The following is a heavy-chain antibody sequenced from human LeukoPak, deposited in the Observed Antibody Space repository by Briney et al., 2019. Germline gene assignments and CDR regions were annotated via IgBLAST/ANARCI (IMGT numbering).Heavy chain of an antibody. Sequence: PGGSLSLSCSASGFTFSTYIMHWVRQAPGKGLETVSAITGNGGSTFYADSVKGRFTISRDNSKNTLYLQMSSLRAEDTAMYYCARRDDYSVYDCWGQGTLVTVSS. J-gene: IGHJ4*02. CDR1: GFTFSTYI. D-gene: IGHD5-24*01. V-gene: IGHV3-64D*06. CDR3: ARRDDYSVYDC. CDR2: ITGNGGST.